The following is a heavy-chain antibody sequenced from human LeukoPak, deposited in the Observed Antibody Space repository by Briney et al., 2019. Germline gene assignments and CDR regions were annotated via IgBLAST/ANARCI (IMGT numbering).Heavy chain of an antibody. CDR2: ISGSGGST. J-gene: IGHJ4*02. CDR1: GFTFSSYA. CDR3: AKPAAAVEMATANFDY. V-gene: IGHV3-23*01. D-gene: IGHD5-24*01. Sequence: GGSLRLSCAASGFTFSSYAMSWVRQAPGKGLEWVSAISGSGGSTYYADSVKGRFTISRDNSKDTLYLQMNSLRAEDTAVYYCAKPAAAVEMATANFDYWGQGTLVTVSS.